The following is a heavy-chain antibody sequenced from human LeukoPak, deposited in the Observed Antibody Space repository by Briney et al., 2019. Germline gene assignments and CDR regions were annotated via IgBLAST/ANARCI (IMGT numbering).Heavy chain of an antibody. V-gene: IGHV1-18*01. D-gene: IGHD6-13*01. CDR2: ISAYNGNT. J-gene: IGHJ5*02. CDR1: GYAFASYG. Sequence: ASVTVSFTASGYAFASYGISWVRQAPGQGLEWMGWISAYNGNTNYAQKLQGRVTMTTDTSTSTAYMELRSLRSDDTAMYYCARKIAAPTTEWFDPWGQGTLVTVSS. CDR3: ARKIAAPTTEWFDP.